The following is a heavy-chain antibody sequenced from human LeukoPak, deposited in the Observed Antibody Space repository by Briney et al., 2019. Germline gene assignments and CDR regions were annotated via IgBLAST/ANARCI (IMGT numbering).Heavy chain of an antibody. V-gene: IGHV4-59*01. CDR2: IYYSGST. CDR1: GGSISSYY. Sequence: KPSETLSLTCTVSGGSISSYYWSWIRQPPGEGLEWIGYIYYSGSTNYNPSLKSRVTISVDTSKNQFSLKLTSVTAADTAVYYCASVRNCSGGSCYQYWYFDLWGRGTLVTVSS. D-gene: IGHD2-15*01. CDR3: ASVRNCSGGSCYQYWYFDL. J-gene: IGHJ2*01.